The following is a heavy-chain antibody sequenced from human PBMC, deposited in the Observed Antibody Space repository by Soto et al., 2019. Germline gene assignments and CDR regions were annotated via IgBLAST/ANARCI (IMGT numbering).Heavy chain of an antibody. V-gene: IGHV3-74*01. D-gene: IGHD2-15*01. CDR1: GFALSDNW. J-gene: IGHJ4*02. CDR3: ARGNSPLTYCSGGSCYCIDF. CDR2: INTDGKST. Sequence: EVQLVESGGGLIQPGGSLRLSCAASGFALSDNWMHWVRQAPGKGLMWVSRINTDGKSTNYADSVKGRFTISRDIGKNTLFLQMNELRAEDTAVYYCARGNSPLTYCSGGSCYCIDFWGQGTLVAVSS.